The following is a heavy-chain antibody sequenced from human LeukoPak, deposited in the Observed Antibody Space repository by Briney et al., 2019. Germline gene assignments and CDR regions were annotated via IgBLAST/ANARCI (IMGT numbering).Heavy chain of an antibody. CDR1: GFTFSSYA. Sequence: GGSLRLSCAASGFTFSSYAMSWVRQAPGKGLEWVSAISGSGGSTYYADSVKGRFTISRDNSKNTLYLQMNSLRAEDTAVYYCAKDPYSGYDSTVFDYWGQGTLVTVSS. CDR2: ISGSGGST. V-gene: IGHV3-23*01. D-gene: IGHD5-12*01. CDR3: AKDPYSGYDSTVFDY. J-gene: IGHJ4*02.